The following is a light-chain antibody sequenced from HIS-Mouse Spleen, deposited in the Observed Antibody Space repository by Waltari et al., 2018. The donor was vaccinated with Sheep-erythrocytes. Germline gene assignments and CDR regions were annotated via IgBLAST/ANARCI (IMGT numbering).Light chain of an antibody. Sequence: EIVLTQSPATLSLSPGERATLSCRASQRVSSYLAWYQQKPGQAPRLPIYDASNRATGIPARFSGSGSGTDFTLTISSLEPEDFAVYYCQQRSNWYTFGQGTKLEIK. V-gene: IGKV3-11*01. J-gene: IGKJ2*01. CDR1: QRVSSY. CDR2: DAS. CDR3: QQRSNWYT.